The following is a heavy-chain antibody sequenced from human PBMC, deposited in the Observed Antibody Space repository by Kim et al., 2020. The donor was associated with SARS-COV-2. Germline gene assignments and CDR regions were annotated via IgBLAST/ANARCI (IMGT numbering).Heavy chain of an antibody. J-gene: IGHJ6*02. D-gene: IGHD1-26*01. Sequence: ASVKVSCKASGYTFTGYYMHWVRQAPGQGLEWMGWINPNSGGTNYAQKFQGRVTMTRDTSISTAYMELSRLRSDDTAVYYCARVSGSYYPYYYYGMDVWGQGTTVTVSS. CDR3: ARVSGSYYPYYYYGMDV. CDR2: INPNSGGT. V-gene: IGHV1-2*02. CDR1: GYTFTGYY.